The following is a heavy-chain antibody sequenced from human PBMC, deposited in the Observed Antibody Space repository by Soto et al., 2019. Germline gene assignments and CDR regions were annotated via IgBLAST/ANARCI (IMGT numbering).Heavy chain of an antibody. CDR1: GASLSSYY. V-gene: IGHV4-59*01. Sequence: SETLSLTCVVSGASLSSYYWSWIRQPPGKGLEWIGYIYYSGSTNYNPSLKSRVTISVDTSKNQFSLKLSSVTAADTAVYYCAREGYYGSGSGNNYYYGMDVWGQGTTVTVSS. D-gene: IGHD3-10*01. J-gene: IGHJ6*02. CDR2: IYYSGST. CDR3: AREGYYGSGSGNNYYYGMDV.